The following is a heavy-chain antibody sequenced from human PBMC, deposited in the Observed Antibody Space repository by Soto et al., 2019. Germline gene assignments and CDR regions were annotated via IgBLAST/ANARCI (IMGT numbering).Heavy chain of an antibody. CDR1: GYTFTSYG. J-gene: IGHJ5*02. V-gene: IGHV1-18*01. D-gene: IGHD6-19*01. Sequence: QVQLEQSGAEVKKPGASVKVSGKASGYTFTSYGISWVRQAPGQGLEWMGWISTYNGNTNYAQKPQGRVTMTTDTSTSTAYMELRSLRSDDTAVYYCARDPPYTSGWYAGFDPWGQGTLVTVSS. CDR2: ISTYNGNT. CDR3: ARDPPYTSGWYAGFDP.